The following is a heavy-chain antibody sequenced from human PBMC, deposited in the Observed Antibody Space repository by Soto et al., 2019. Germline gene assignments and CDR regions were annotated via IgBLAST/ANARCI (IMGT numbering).Heavy chain of an antibody. D-gene: IGHD6-13*01. J-gene: IGHJ4*02. Sequence: GGSLRLSCAASGFTFSSYWMHWVRQAPGKGLVWVSRINSDGSSTSYADSVKGRFTISRDNAKNTLYLQMNSLRAEDTAVYYCARPYSSTRFPPDYWGQGTLVTVSS. CDR1: GFTFSSYW. CDR2: INSDGSST. CDR3: ARPYSSTRFPPDY. V-gene: IGHV3-74*01.